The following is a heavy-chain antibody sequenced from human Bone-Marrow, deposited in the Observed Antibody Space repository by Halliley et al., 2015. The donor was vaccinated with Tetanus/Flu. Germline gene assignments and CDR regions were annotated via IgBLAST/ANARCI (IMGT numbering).Heavy chain of an antibody. Sequence: SLRLSCAASGFTFNNAWMIWVRQAPGKGPEWVGRIKTKTDGGAAEFPAPVKGRFTISRDDSKNMVYLQMNSLQTEDTAVYYCTTGGNSDNAWGNYGYWGQGTLVTVSS. CDR2: IKTKTDGGAA. V-gene: IGHV3-15*01. CDR1: GFTFNNAW. D-gene: IGHD3-16*01. CDR3: TTGGNSDNAWGNYGY. J-gene: IGHJ4*02.